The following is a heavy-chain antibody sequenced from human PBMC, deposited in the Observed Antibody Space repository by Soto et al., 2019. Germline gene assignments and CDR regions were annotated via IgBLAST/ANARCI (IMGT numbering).Heavy chain of an antibody. CDR3: AKEMTRCCYPGLDS. CDR1: GFTFRDYA. V-gene: IGHV3-23*01. J-gene: IGHJ4*02. Sequence: PGGSLRLSCIASGFTFRDYAIIWVRQAPGKGLECLSGISGRADATHYAASVKGRFTISRDNSRNTAYLDMKNLRDEDTALYYCAKEMTRCCYPGLDSSGQGTSVT. CDR2: ISGRADAT. D-gene: IGHD2-21*01.